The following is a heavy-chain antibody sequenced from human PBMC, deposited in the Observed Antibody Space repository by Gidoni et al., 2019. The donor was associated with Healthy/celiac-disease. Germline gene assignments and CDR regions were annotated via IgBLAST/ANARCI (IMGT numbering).Heavy chain of an antibody. CDR2: IGTAGDT. CDR3: ASSIRGSYYAFDI. V-gene: IGHV3-13*01. D-gene: IGHD1-26*01. CDR1: GFTFSSYD. J-gene: IGHJ3*02. Sequence: EVQLVESGGGLVQPGGSLRLSCAASGFTFSSYDMPWVRQATGKGLEWVSAIGTAGDTYYPGSVKGRFTISRENAKNSLYLQMNSLRAGDTAVYYCASSIRGSYYAFDIWGQGTMVTVSS.